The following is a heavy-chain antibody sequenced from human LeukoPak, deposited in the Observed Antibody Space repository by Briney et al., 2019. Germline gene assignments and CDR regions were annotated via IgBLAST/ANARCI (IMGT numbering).Heavy chain of an antibody. CDR2: IWYDGSNK. CDR3: ARGSGPYYFDY. J-gene: IGHJ4*02. D-gene: IGHD6-25*01. CDR1: GFTFGSYG. Sequence: GGSLRLSCAASGFTFGSYGMHWVRQAPGRGLEWVAVIWYDGSNKYYADSVKGRFTISRDNSKNTLYLQMNSLRAEDTAVYYCARGSGPYYFDYWGQGTLVTVSS. V-gene: IGHV3-33*01.